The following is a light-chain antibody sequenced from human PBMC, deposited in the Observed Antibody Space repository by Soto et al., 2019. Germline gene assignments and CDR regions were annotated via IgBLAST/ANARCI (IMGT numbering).Light chain of an antibody. V-gene: IGLV2-23*02. CDR1: SSDVGGYNL. Sequence: QSVLTQPASVSGSPGQSITISCSGTSSDVGGYNLVSWYQQHPHKAPKLMIYEVSKRPSGVSNRFSGSKSGNTASLTISGLQAEDEADYYCCSYAGSSTYVVFGGGTQLTVL. J-gene: IGLJ2*01. CDR3: CSYAGSSTYVV. CDR2: EVS.